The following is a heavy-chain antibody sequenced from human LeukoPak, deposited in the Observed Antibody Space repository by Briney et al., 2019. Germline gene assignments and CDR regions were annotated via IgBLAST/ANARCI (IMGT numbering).Heavy chain of an antibody. CDR3: ARVAGTIWYFDL. V-gene: IGHV3-53*01. D-gene: IGHD6-19*01. CDR1: GFNVSSNY. Sequence: PGGSLTLSCAASGFNVSSNYVSWVRQAPGKGVVWVSVIYSGGSTYYADSVKGRSTISRDNSKNTLYLQMNSLRAEDTAVYYCARVAGTIWYFDLWGRGTLVAVAS. CDR2: IYSGGST. J-gene: IGHJ2*01.